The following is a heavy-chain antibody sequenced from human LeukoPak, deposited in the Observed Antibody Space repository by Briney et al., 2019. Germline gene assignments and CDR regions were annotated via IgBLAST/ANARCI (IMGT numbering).Heavy chain of an antibody. Sequence: ASVKVSCKASGYTFSGYYMHWVRQAPGQGPEWMGWINPNSGGTNYAQKFQGRVTMTRDTSISTAYMELSRLRSDDTAVYYCATMVRGDTNGPNLDYWGQGTLVTVSS. CDR1: GYTFSGYY. CDR3: ATMVRGDTNGPNLDY. V-gene: IGHV1-2*02. J-gene: IGHJ4*02. D-gene: IGHD3-10*01. CDR2: INPNSGGT.